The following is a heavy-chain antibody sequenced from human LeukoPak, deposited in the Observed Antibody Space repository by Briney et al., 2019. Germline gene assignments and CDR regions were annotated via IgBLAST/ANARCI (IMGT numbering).Heavy chain of an antibody. Sequence: GSLTLSCAASGFTFSSYAMSWVRQAPGKGLEWVSDISGSGGRTYYADSVKGRFTISRDNSKTTLYLQMNSLRAEDTAVYYCAKCAAVAGTNWFDPWGQGTRVTVSS. J-gene: IGHJ5*02. CDR1: GFTFSSYA. CDR2: ISGSGGRT. D-gene: IGHD6-19*01. V-gene: IGHV3-23*01. CDR3: AKCAAVAGTNWFDP.